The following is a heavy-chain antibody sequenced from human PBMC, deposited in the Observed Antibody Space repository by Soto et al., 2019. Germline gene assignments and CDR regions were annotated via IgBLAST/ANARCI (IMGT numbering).Heavy chain of an antibody. Sequence: QVQLVESGGGVVQPGRSLRLSCAASGFTFSSYAMHWVRQVPGKGLEWVAVISYDGSNKYYADSVKGRFTISRDNSKNTLYLQMNSLRAEDTAVYYCARSAAAGTDAFDIWGQGTMVTVSS. D-gene: IGHD6-13*01. CDR3: ARSAAAGTDAFDI. J-gene: IGHJ3*02. V-gene: IGHV3-30-3*01. CDR2: ISYDGSNK. CDR1: GFTFSSYA.